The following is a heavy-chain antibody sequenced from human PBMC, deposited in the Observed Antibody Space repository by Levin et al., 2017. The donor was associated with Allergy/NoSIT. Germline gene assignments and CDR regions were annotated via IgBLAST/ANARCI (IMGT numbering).Heavy chain of an antibody. Sequence: SVKVSCKASGGTFSSYAISWVRQAPGQGLEWMGGIIPIFGTANYAQKFQGRVTITADKSTSTAYMELSSLRSEDTAVYYCARVARLVGATRWFDPWGQGTLVTVSS. CDR1: GGTFSSYA. CDR2: IIPIFGTA. CDR3: ARVARLVGATRWFDP. D-gene: IGHD1-26*01. V-gene: IGHV1-69*06. J-gene: IGHJ5*02.